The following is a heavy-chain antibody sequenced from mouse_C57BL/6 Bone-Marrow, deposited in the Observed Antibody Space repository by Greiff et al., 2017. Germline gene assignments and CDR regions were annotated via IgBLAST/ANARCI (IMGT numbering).Heavy chain of an antibody. CDR2: IDPSDSET. Sequence: QVQLQQPGAELVRPGSSVKLSCKASGYTFTSYWMHWVKQRPIQGLEWIGNIDPSDSETHYNQKFKDKATLTVDKSSSTAYMQLSSLTSEASAVYYCARWRDYYGISYLYAMDYWGQGTSVTVSS. CDR3: ARWRDYYGISYLYAMDY. D-gene: IGHD1-1*01. V-gene: IGHV1-52*01. J-gene: IGHJ4*01. CDR1: GYTFTSYW.